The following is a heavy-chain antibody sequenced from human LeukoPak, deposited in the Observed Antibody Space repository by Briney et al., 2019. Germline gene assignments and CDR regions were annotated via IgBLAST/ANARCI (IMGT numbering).Heavy chain of an antibody. J-gene: IGHJ4*02. Sequence: SETLSLTCTVSGGSLSSYYWSWLRQTPGKGLEWIGNSYYSGGTKYNPSLKSRVTISVDTSRNQFSLNLSSVTAADTAVYYCARAAGGGYFDFWGQGTLVTVSS. D-gene: IGHD6-13*01. CDR2: SYYSGGT. CDR3: ARAAGGGYFDF. V-gene: IGHV4-59*08. CDR1: GGSLSSYY.